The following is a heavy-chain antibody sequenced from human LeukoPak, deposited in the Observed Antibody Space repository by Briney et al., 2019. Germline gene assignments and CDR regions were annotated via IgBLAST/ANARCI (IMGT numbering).Heavy chain of an antibody. J-gene: IGHJ5*02. D-gene: IGHD4-17*01. CDR3: ARDLFSRVTTNWFDP. Sequence: ASVKVSCKASGYTYTSYYMHWVRQAPGQGLEWMGIINPSGGSTSYAQKFQGRVTMTRDTSTSTVYMELSSLRSEDTAVYSCARDLFSRVTTNWFDPWGQGTLVTVSS. V-gene: IGHV1-46*01. CDR2: INPSGGST. CDR1: GYTYTSYY.